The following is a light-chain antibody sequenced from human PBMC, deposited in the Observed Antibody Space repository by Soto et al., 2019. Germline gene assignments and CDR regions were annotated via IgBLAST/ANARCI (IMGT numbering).Light chain of an antibody. CDR2: DAS. J-gene: IGKJ2*01. V-gene: IGKV3-15*01. Sequence: EIVMTQSPATLSVSPGERVTLSCRASQSISNNLDWYQHKPGRAPRVLIYDASTRATGIPVRFSGSGSGTEFTLTISSLQSDDFAVYYCQHYNNWPPKHTFGQGTKLEIK. CDR3: QHYNNWPPKHT. CDR1: QSISNN.